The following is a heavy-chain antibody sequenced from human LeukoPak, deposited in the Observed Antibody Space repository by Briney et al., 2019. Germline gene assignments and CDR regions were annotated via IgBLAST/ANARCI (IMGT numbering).Heavy chain of an antibody. J-gene: IGHJ4*02. CDR2: IWDDGSEE. V-gene: IGHV3-33*01. Sequence: GRSLRLSCAASGFSLSDYAMHWVRQAPGKGLKWVALIWDDGSEEYYADSVRGRFTISRDNSKNTLVLQMNSLRAEDTAVYYCARSGGTYYVLDNWGQGTLVTVSS. CDR3: ARSGGTYYVLDN. D-gene: IGHD1-26*01. CDR1: GFSLSDYA.